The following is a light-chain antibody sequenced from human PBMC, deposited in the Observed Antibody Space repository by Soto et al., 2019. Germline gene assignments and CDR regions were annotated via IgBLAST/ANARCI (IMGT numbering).Light chain of an antibody. Sequence: DIVMTQSPDSLAVSLGERATINCKSSQSVFYRSNNNSYLAWYQQKPGQPPKLLIYGASTRASGVPDRFSGSGSGTDFTLTISSLQPEDFATYYCQQNYSTPFTFGPGTKVDIK. V-gene: IGKV4-1*01. CDR2: GAS. J-gene: IGKJ3*01. CDR1: QSVFYRSNNNSY. CDR3: QQNYSTPFT.